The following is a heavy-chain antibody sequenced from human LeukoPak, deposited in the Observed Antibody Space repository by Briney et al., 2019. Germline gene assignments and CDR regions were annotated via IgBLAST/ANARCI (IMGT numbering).Heavy chain of an antibody. D-gene: IGHD6-19*01. Sequence: PGGSLRLSCAASGFTFSSYAMSWVRQAPGKGLEWVSAISGSGGSTYYANSVKGRFTISRDNSKNTLYLQMNSLRAEDTAVYYCAKRIAVAGSYFDYWGQGTLVTVSS. J-gene: IGHJ4*02. CDR2: ISGSGGST. CDR3: AKRIAVAGSYFDY. CDR1: GFTFSSYA. V-gene: IGHV3-23*01.